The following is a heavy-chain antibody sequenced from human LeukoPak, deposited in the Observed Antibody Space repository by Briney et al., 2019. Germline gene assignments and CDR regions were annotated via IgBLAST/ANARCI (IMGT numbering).Heavy chain of an antibody. V-gene: IGHV3-66*02. Sequence: PGGSLGLSCAASGFTVSSNYMSWVRQAPGKGLEWVSVIYSGGSTYYADSVKGRFTISRDNSKNTLYLQMNSLRAEDTAVYYCAREGVATTPPYFDYWGQGTLVTVSS. J-gene: IGHJ4*02. CDR1: GFTVSSNY. D-gene: IGHD5-12*01. CDR3: AREGVATTPPYFDY. CDR2: IYSGGST.